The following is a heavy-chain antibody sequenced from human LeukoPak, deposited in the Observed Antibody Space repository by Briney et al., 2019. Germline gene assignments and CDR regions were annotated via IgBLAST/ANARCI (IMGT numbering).Heavy chain of an antibody. CDR2: ISGSSSYI. Sequence: KPGGSLRLSCAASGFTFSSYSMNWIRQAPGKGLEWVSSISGSSSYIYYADSVKGRFTISRDNAKNSLYLQMNSLRAEDTAVYYCARDQSSVAGTTYNWFDPWGQGTLVTVSS. CDR3: ARDQSSVAGTTYNWFDP. CDR1: GFTFSSYS. V-gene: IGHV3-21*01. D-gene: IGHD6-19*01. J-gene: IGHJ5*02.